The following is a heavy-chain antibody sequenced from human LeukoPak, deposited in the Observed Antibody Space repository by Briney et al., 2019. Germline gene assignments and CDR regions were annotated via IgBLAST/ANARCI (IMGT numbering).Heavy chain of an antibody. D-gene: IGHD6-13*01. V-gene: IGHV4-59*01. J-gene: IGHJ4*02. CDR3: ARVGSWYYFDY. Sequence: PSETLSLTCTVSGGSISSYYWSWIRQPPGKGLEWIGYIYYSGSTNYSPSLKSRVTISVDTSMNQFSLKLRFLTAADTAVYYCARVGSWYYFDYWGQGTLVTVSS. CDR2: IYYSGST. CDR1: GGSISSYY.